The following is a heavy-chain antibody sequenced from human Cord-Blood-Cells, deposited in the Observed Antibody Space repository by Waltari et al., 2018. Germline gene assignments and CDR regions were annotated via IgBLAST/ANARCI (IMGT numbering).Heavy chain of an antibody. J-gene: IGHJ3*02. Sequence: EVQLVESGGGLIQPGGSLRLSCAASGFPVSSNNMSWVRQAPGKGLEWVSVIYSGGSTYYADSVKGRFTSARDNAKNTLDFQMNSLRAEDTAVYYCQASDAFDIWGQGTMVTVSS. CDR3: QASDAFDI. V-gene: IGHV3-53*01. CDR2: IYSGGST. CDR1: GFPVSSNN.